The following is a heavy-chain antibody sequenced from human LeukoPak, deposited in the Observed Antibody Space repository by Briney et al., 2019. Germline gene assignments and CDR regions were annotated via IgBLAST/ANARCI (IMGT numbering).Heavy chain of an antibody. V-gene: IGHV3-23*01. CDR2: ISGSGGST. CDR1: GFSFSSHG. D-gene: IGHD6-13*01. Sequence: GGSLRLSCAASGFSFSSHGMSWVRQAPGKGLEWVSAISGSGGSTYYADSVKGRFTISRDNSKNTLYLQMNSLRAEDTAVYYCAKCTQLVGLYYFDYWGQGTLVTVSS. CDR3: AKCTQLVGLYYFDY. J-gene: IGHJ4*02.